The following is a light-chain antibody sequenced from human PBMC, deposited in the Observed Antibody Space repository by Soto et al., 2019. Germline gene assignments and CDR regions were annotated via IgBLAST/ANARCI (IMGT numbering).Light chain of an antibody. CDR2: AAS. CDR1: QDIRHL. CDR3: QKYNTATRT. Sequence: IQMTQSPSALSASVGDRVTITCRASQDIRHLLAWYQHKPGRVPKLLIYAASTLQSGVPSRFSGSGSGTDFILTISSLQPEDAATYSCQKYNTATRTFGGGTTVEI. J-gene: IGKJ4*01. V-gene: IGKV1-27*01.